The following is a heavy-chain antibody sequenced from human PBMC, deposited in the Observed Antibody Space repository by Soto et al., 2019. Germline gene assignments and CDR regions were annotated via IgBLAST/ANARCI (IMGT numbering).Heavy chain of an antibody. D-gene: IGHD3-22*01. J-gene: IGHJ4*02. Sequence: PSETLSLTCTVSGGSISSSSYYWGWIRQPPGKGLEWIGSIYYSGSTYYNPSLKSRVTISVDTSKNQFSLKLSSVTAADTAVYYCARLVRITMIVVVPLDYWGQGTLVTVSS. CDR2: IYYSGST. CDR3: ARLVRITMIVVVPLDY. CDR1: GGSISSSSYY. V-gene: IGHV4-39*01.